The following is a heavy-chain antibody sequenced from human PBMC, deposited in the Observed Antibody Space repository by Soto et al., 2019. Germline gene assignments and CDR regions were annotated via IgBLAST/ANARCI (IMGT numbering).Heavy chain of an antibody. D-gene: IGHD3-10*02. CDR2: IIPIFGTA. V-gene: IGHV1-69*13. CDR1: GGTFSSYA. Sequence: SVKVSCKASGGTFSSYAISWVLQAPGQGLEWMGGIIPIFGTANYAQKFQGRVTITADESTSTAYMELSSLRSEDTAVYYCARGVIVRGVIIEAYYYYGMDVWGQGTTVTVSS. J-gene: IGHJ6*02. CDR3: ARGVIVRGVIIEAYYYYGMDV.